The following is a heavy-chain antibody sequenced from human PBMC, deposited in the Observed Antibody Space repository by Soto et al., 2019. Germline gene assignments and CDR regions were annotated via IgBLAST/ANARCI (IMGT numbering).Heavy chain of an antibody. CDR3: ARVGSGIQPSHFQH. CDR1: GGRFSHFA. CDR2: ITPIFGIE. V-gene: IGHV1-69*12. J-gene: IGHJ1*01. Sequence: QVQLVQSGAEVKKPGSSVKVSCKASGGRFSHFAINWVRQAPGQGLEWMGAITPIFGIENYAQRFQGRVTITADESTSTAFMELTSLTSEDTAVYYCARVGSGIQPSHFQHWGQGTRVTVSS. D-gene: IGHD5-18*01.